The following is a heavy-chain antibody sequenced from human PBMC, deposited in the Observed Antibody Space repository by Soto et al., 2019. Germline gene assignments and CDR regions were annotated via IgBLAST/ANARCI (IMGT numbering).Heavy chain of an antibody. CDR2: ISGSGDST. Sequence: EVQLLESGGGLVQPGGSLRLSCAASGFTFSSYAMRWVRQAPGKGLEWVSAISGSGDSTYYADSVKGRFTTSRDNSMNTLYLQMNSLRAEDTAVSYCTRRGIVSYYDYRGQGTLITVSS. D-gene: IGHD2-21*01. CDR3: TRRGIVSYYDY. V-gene: IGHV3-23*01. J-gene: IGHJ4*02. CDR1: GFTFSSYA.